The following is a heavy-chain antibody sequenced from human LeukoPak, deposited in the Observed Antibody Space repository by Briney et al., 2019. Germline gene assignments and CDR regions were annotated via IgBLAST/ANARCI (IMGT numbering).Heavy chain of an antibody. Sequence: PSETLSLTCTVSGGSISSYYWSWIRQPPGKGLEWIGYIYYSGSTNYNPSLKSRVTISVDTSKNQFSLKLSSVTAADTAVYYCARVKGSSSLSYHGMDVWVQGTTVTVSS. CDR3: ARVKGSSSLSYHGMDV. J-gene: IGHJ6*02. V-gene: IGHV4-59*01. CDR2: IYYSGST. CDR1: GGSISSYY. D-gene: IGHD6-6*01.